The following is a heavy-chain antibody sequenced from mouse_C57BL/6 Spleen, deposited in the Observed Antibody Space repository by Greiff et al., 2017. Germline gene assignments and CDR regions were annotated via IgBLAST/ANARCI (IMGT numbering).Heavy chain of an antibody. CDR1: GYTFTSYD. CDR3: ARLGGSIYYYAMDY. D-gene: IGHD1-1*01. Sequence: VQLQQSGPELVKPGASVKLSCKASGYTFTSYDINWVKQRPGQGLEWIGWIYPRVGSTKYNEKFKGKATLTVDTSSSKAYMELHSLTSEDSAVYFCARLGGSIYYYAMDYWGQGTSVTVSS. CDR2: IYPRVGST. V-gene: IGHV1-85*01. J-gene: IGHJ4*01.